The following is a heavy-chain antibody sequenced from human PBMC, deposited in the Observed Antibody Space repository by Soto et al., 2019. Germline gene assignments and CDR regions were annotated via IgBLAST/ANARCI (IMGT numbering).Heavy chain of an antibody. D-gene: IGHD3-22*01. CDR1: GFTVSSNY. J-gene: IGHJ4*02. CDR2: IYSGGST. CDR3: ARNSGSGYYFGYFDY. Sequence: PGGSLRLSCVASGFTVSSNYMSWVRQAPGKGLEWVSVIYSGGSTFYADSVKGRFTISRDNSKNTLYLQMNSLRAEDTAVYYCARNSGSGYYFGYFDYWGQGTLVTVSS. V-gene: IGHV3-53*01.